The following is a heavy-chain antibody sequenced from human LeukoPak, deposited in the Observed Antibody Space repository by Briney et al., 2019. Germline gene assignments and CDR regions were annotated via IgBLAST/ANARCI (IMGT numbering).Heavy chain of an antibody. J-gene: IGHJ6*03. D-gene: IGHD5-18*01. CDR3: AKGSESGYSYGYYYYYYMAV. CDR1: GFIFRTYA. Sequence: PGRSLRLSCDASGFIFRTYAMPWVRQAPGKGLEWVAVVSHDGSKKFYADSVKGRFSISRDDSKHTLYLQMNSLRAEDTAVYYCAKGSESGYSYGYYYYYYMAVWGKGTTVTVPS. V-gene: IGHV3-30*18. CDR2: VSHDGSKK.